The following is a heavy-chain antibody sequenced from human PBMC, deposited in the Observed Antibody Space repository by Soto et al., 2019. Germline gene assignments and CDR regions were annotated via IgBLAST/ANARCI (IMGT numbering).Heavy chain of an antibody. Sequence: QVQLVESGGGVVQPGRSLRLSCAASGFPFSDYGIHWVRQAPGKGLEWVAVISSDGSNEYYADSVKGRFTISRDNSKNTVSLQMNSLTTEDSASYYCPKQISPYCSRVTCYDLYFYYAMDVWGQGTTVTVSS. CDR1: GFPFSDYG. CDR2: ISSDGSNE. D-gene: IGHD2-2*01. CDR3: PKQISPYCSRVTCYDLYFYYAMDV. J-gene: IGHJ6*02. V-gene: IGHV3-30*18.